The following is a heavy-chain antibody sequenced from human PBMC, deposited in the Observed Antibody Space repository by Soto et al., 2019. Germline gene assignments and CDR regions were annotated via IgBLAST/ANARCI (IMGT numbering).Heavy chain of an antibody. J-gene: IGHJ4*02. Sequence: PGGSLRLSCAASGFTFSSYSMNWVRQAPGKGLEWVSSISSSSYIYYAGSVKGRFTISRDNAKNSLYLQMNSLRAEDTAVYYCARGYPPENFDYWGQGTLVTVSS. V-gene: IGHV3-21*01. CDR1: GFTFSSYS. CDR3: ARGYPPENFDY. D-gene: IGHD1-1*01. CDR2: ISSSSYI.